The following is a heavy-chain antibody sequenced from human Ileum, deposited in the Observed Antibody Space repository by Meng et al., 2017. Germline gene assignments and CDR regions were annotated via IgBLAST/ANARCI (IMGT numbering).Heavy chain of an antibody. J-gene: IGHJ4*02. CDR1: GGSVSSAGYQ. CDR2: AST. CDR3: ARDHWGSLDY. D-gene: IGHD7-27*01. Sequence: QVQLQESGPGRVRPSDTLSLICTVSGGSVSSAGYQWGWIRQPPGKGLEWIGYASTNYNPSLKSRVTISLDTSKNQFSLKLSSVTAADTAVYYCARDHWGSLDYWGQGILVTVSS. V-gene: IGHV4-61*08.